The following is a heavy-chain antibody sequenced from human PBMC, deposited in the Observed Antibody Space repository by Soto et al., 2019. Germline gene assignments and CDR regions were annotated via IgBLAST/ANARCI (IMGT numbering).Heavy chain of an antibody. Sequence: QVQLVQSGAEVKKPGSSVKVSCKAPGGTFRSYAISWVRQAPGQGLEWMGGLLPIFGTAKSAQKFQGRVTITADQCTSTGYMEVSSRGSEDTAVYYCARTQGGGSSLDIYYNYYYGMDVWGQGPTVTVSS. CDR1: GGTFRSYA. CDR2: LLPIFGTA. D-gene: IGHD2-15*01. V-gene: IGHV1-69*01. CDR3: ARTQGGGSSLDIYYNYYYGMDV. J-gene: IGHJ6*02.